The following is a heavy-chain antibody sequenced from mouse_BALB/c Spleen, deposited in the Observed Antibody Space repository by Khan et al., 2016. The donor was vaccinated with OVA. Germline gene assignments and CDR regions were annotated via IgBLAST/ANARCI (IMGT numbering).Heavy chain of an antibody. V-gene: IGHV5-12-2*01. Sequence: EVELVESGGGLVQPGGSLKLSCVASGFTFSSYTMSWVRQTPEKRLEWVAFISSGGVSTYYPDTVKGRFAISRDNAMNTLYLQMSSLKSEDTAMYYGAAPGHEGYYYAMDYWGQGTSVTVSS. CDR1: GFTFSSYT. CDR3: AAPGHEGYYYAMDY. D-gene: IGHD3-3*01. CDR2: ISSGGVST. J-gene: IGHJ4*01.